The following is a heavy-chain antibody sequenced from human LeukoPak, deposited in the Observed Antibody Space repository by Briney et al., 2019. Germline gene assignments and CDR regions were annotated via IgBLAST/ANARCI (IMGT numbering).Heavy chain of an antibody. CDR3: ARTNYYDSSGYFPPGC. D-gene: IGHD3-22*01. CDR1: GFTFSTYT. CDR2: ISTTSTYI. Sequence: GGSLRLSRAASGFTFSTYTMNWVRQAPGKGLEWVSSISTTSTYIYYADSLKGRFTISRDNAKNSLYLQMNSLRAEDTAVYYCARTNYYDSSGYFPPGCWGQGTLVTVSS. V-gene: IGHV3-21*01. J-gene: IGHJ4*02.